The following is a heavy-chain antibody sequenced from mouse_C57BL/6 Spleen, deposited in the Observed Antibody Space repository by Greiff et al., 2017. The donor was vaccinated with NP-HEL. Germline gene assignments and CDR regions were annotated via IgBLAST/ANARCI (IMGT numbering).Heavy chain of an antibody. V-gene: IGHV5-12*01. CDR2: ISNGGGST. Sequence: EVKLMESGGGLVQPGGSLKLSCAASGFTFSDYYMYWVRQTPEKRLEWVAYISNGGGSTYYPDTVKGRFTISRDNAKNTLYLQMSRLKSEDTAMYYCARRDDYDWFAYWGQGTLVTVSA. CDR1: GFTFSDYY. CDR3: ARRDDYDWFAY. J-gene: IGHJ3*01. D-gene: IGHD2-4*01.